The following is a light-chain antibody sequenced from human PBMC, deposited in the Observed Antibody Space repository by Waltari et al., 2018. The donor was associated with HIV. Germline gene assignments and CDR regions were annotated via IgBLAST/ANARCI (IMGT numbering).Light chain of an antibody. J-gene: IGLJ3*02. Sequence: QLVLTQSPSASASLGASVKLTCTLSSGHSSYAIAWHQQQPGKGPRYLMKLNSDGSHSKGDGIPDRFSGSSSGAERSLTISSLQSEDEADYYGQTWGTGVFGGGTKLTVL. V-gene: IGLV4-69*01. CDR3: QTWGTGV. CDR1: SGHSSYA. CDR2: LNSDGSH.